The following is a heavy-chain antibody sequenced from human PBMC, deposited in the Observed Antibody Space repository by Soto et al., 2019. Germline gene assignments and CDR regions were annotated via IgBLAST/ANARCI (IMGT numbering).Heavy chain of an antibody. CDR2: INHSGGT. J-gene: IGHJ4*02. CDR1: GGSFSGYY. V-gene: IGHV4-34*01. Sequence: PSETLSLTCAVYGGSFSGYYWSWIRQPPGKGLEWIGEINHSGGTNYNPSLKSRVTISVDTSKNQFSLKLSSVTAADTAVYYCARAISTGYNILTGYYMDYWGQGSLVTVS. CDR3: ARAISTGYNILTGYYMDY. D-gene: IGHD3-9*01.